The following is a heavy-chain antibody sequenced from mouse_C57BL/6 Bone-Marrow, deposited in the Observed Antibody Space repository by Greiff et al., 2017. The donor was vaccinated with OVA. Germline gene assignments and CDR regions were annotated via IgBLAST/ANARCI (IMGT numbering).Heavy chain of an antibody. CDR3: TRPWDYYYAMDY. CDR1: GYTFTDYE. D-gene: IGHD4-1*01. Sequence: VQRVESGAELVRPGASVTLSCKASGYTFTDYEMHWVKQTPVHGLEWIGAIDPETGGTAYNQKFKGKAILTADKSSSTAYMELRSLTSEDSAVYYCTRPWDYYYAMDYWGQGTSVTVSS. CDR2: IDPETGGT. J-gene: IGHJ4*01. V-gene: IGHV1-15*01.